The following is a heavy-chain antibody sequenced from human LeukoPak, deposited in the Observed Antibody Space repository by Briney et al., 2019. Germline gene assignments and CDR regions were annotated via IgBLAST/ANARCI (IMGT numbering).Heavy chain of an antibody. J-gene: IGHJ3*02. D-gene: IGHD3-10*01. Sequence: PGGSLRLFCAASGFTFSNYWMHWVRRAPGKGLVWVSRITSDASSTSYADSVKGRFTISRDNAKNTLYLRMNSLRAEDTAVYYCAREFEGQEAGAYGSGSYDVFDIWGQGTMVTVS. V-gene: IGHV3-74*01. CDR3: AREFEGQEAGAYGSGSYDVFDI. CDR1: GFTFSNYW. CDR2: ITSDASST.